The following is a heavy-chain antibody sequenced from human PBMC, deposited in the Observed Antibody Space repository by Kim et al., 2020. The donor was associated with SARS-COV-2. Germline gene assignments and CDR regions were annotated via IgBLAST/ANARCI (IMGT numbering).Heavy chain of an antibody. Sequence: GRFTISRDNSKNTLYLQMNSLRAEDTAVYDCARSSLGTMIVVVKGYYFDYWGQGTLVTVSS. D-gene: IGHD3-22*01. J-gene: IGHJ4*02. V-gene: IGHV3-30*01. CDR3: ARSSLGTMIVVVKGYYFDY.